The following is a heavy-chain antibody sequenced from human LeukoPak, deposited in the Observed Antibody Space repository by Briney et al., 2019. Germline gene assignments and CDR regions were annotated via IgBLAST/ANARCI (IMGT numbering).Heavy chain of an antibody. CDR2: INPKNGGT. D-gene: IGHD3-10*01. V-gene: IGHV1-2*02. CDR1: GYTFINYY. CDR3: APSGSHSGSPFYFDY. Sequence: ASVKVSCKASGYTFINYYVHWVRQVPGQGPEWMGWINPKNGGTTYAQKFQGRVTMTTDTSISTAYMGLSRLRTDDTAVYYCAPSGSHSGSPFYFDYWGQGTLVTVSS. J-gene: IGHJ4*02.